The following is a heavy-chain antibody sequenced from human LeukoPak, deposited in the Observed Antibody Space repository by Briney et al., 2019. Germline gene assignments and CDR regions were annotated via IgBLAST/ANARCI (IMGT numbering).Heavy chain of an antibody. CDR1: GFTFSTYS. J-gene: IGHJ4*02. CDR3: AKRSLLWFGELSHFDY. Sequence: GGSLRLSCAASGFTFSTYSMNWVRQAPGKGLEWVSSISSNSRYIYYADPMRGRFTISRDNAKNSLYLQMNSLKPEDTAVYYCAKRSLLWFGELSHFDYWGQGTLVTVSS. D-gene: IGHD3-10*01. V-gene: IGHV3-21*06. CDR2: ISSNSRYI.